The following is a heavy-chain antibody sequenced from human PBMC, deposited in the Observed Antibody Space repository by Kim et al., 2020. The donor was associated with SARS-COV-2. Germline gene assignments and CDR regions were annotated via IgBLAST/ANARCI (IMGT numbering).Heavy chain of an antibody. CDR3: VKDTAILSLYYYYGMDV. CDR1: GFTFSSYA. Sequence: GGSLRLSCSASGFTFSSYAMHWVRQAPGKGLEYVSAISSNGGSTYYADSVKGRFTISRDNSKNTLYLQMSSLRAEDTAVYYCVKDTAILSLYYYYGMDVWGQGTTVTVSS. CDR2: ISSNGGST. V-gene: IGHV3-64D*06. D-gene: IGHD3-3*01. J-gene: IGHJ6*02.